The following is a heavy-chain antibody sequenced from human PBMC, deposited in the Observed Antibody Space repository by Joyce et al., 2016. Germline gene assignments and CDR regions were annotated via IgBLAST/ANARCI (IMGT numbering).Heavy chain of an antibody. CDR2: MRPILGSP. Sequence: QVQVEQSGTEVKKPGSSVKVSCTTSGGAFEMFSINWVRQAPGQGLEWLGGMRPILGSPFYAQKLQGRVTIFADDSTRTVYMELNSLTSDDTALYYCALRTKIFTVVRPQIEALDVWGQGTTVIVSS. J-gene: IGHJ6*02. D-gene: IGHD3-3*01. CDR1: GGAFEMFS. CDR3: ALRTKIFTVVRPQIEALDV. V-gene: IGHV1-69*01.